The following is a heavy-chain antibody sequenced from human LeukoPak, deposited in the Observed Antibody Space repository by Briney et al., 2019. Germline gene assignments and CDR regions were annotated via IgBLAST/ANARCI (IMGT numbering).Heavy chain of an antibody. Sequence: SEALSLTCAVYGGSFSGYYWSWIRQPPGKGLEWIGEINHSGSTNYNPSLKSRVTISVDTSKNQFSLKLSSVTAADTAVYYCARSPVVITSRRKKVPSTRFDYWGQGTLVTVSS. V-gene: IGHV4-34*01. CDR2: INHSGST. D-gene: IGHD3-22*01. CDR3: ARSPVVITSRRKKVPSTRFDY. CDR1: GGSFSGYY. J-gene: IGHJ4*02.